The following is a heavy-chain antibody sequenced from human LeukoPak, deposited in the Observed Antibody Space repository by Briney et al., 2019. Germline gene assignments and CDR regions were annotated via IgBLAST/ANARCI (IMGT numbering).Heavy chain of an antibody. J-gene: IGHJ4*02. D-gene: IGHD3-3*01. CDR3: ARSPGVLNPLDH. CDR2: INNSGST. CDR1: NGSISSYS. Sequence: SETLSLTCTVSNGSISSYSWNWIRQPPGKGLEWIGYINNSGSTKYNSSLKSRVTISVDTSKNQFSLKLSSVTAADTAVYYCARSPGVLNPLDHWGQGTLVTVSS. V-gene: IGHV4-59*01.